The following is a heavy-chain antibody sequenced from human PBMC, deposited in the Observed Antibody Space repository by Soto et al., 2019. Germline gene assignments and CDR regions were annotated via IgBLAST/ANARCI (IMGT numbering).Heavy chain of an antibody. V-gene: IGHV3-53*01. D-gene: IGHD2-15*01. J-gene: IGHJ3*02. Sequence: LRLSCAALGLTITGKKYMSWVRQAPGRGLEWVSALYDVDGTYYADSVKGRCTISRDSSKTIVFLQMTNLGPDDTAVYYCATWLLREHAYDIWGLGTTVTVSS. CDR3: ATWLLREHAYDI. CDR1: GLTITGKKY. CDR2: LYDVDGT.